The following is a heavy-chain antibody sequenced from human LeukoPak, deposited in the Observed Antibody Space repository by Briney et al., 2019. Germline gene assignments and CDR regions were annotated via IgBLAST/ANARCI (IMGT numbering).Heavy chain of an antibody. D-gene: IGHD6-19*01. CDR3: AKGSSSGWPYYFDY. CDR1: GFIFSSYA. Sequence: GGSLRLSCAASGFIFSSYAMSWVRQAPGKGLEWVSAISANGGSTYYADSVKGRLTISRDNSKNTLYLQMSSLRADDTAVYYCAKGSSSGWPYYFDYWGQGTLVTVSS. J-gene: IGHJ4*02. CDR2: ISANGGST. V-gene: IGHV3-23*01.